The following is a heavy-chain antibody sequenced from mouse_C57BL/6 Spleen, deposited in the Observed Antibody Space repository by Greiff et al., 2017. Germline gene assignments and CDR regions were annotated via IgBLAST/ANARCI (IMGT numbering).Heavy chain of an antibody. J-gene: IGHJ4*01. CDR2: IDPSDSYT. V-gene: IGHV1-69*01. CDR1: GYTFTSYW. Sequence: QVQLQQPGAELVMPGASVKLSCKASGYTFTSYWMHWVKQRPGQGLEWIGEIDPSDSYTNNNQKFKGKSKVTVDKSSSTAYMQLSSLTSEDSAVYYCAISREPNYYAMDYWGQGTSVTVSS. CDR3: AISREPNYYAMDY.